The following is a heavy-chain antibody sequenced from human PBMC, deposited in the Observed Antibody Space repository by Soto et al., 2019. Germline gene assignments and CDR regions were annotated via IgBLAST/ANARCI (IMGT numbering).Heavy chain of an antibody. Sequence: SETLSLTCSVSGGSIRRSSYYWAWIRQPPGKGLEWIGTIYYSGSTYYNPPLKSRLTISIDTSKNQFSLKLTSVTAADTAVYYCARMDTDYGMDGWGQGTTVTVSS. V-gene: IGHV4-39*01. CDR3: ARMDTDYGMDG. D-gene: IGHD5-18*01. J-gene: IGHJ6*02. CDR2: IYYSGST. CDR1: GGSIRRSSYY.